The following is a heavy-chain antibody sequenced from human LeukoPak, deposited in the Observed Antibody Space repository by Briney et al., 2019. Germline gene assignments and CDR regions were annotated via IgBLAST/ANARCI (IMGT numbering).Heavy chain of an antibody. CDR3: ARSNREFASGSGDY. CDR1: GFTFSSYE. D-gene: IGHD3-10*01. CDR2: INQDGSQK. J-gene: IGHJ4*02. Sequence: PGGSLRLSCAASGFTFSSYEMSWVRQAPGKGLEWVANINQDGSQKSCVDSVKGRFSISRDNAKNSLYLQMHSLRAEDTAVYYCARSNREFASGSGDYWGQGTLVTVSS. V-gene: IGHV3-7*05.